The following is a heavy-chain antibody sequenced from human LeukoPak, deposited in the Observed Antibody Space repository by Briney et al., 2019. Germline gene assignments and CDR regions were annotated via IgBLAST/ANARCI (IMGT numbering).Heavy chain of an antibody. V-gene: IGHV4-39*01. CDR1: GGSISSSDYY. Sequence: PSETLSLTCNVSGGSISSSDYYWGWIRQPPGKGLEWIGNIYYSGSSYYNPSLKSRVTISIDTSKNQFFLKLSSVTAADTAVYFCARPRDYYNKGAFDIWGRGTMVTVSS. CDR2: IYYSGSS. D-gene: IGHD3-10*01. J-gene: IGHJ3*02. CDR3: ARPRDYYNKGAFDI.